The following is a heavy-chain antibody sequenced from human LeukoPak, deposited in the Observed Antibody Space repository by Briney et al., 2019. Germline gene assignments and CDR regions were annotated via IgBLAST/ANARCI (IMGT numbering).Heavy chain of an antibody. CDR1: GGSFRGYY. D-gene: IGHD5-18*01. CDR2: INHSGST. Sequence: SETLSLTCGVYGGSFRGYYWSWIRQPPGKGLEWIGEINHSGSTNYNPSLKSRVTISVDTSKNQFSLKLSSVTAADTAVYYCARKSYGVKGFDYWGQGTLVTVSS. J-gene: IGHJ4*02. V-gene: IGHV4-34*01. CDR3: ARKSYGVKGFDY.